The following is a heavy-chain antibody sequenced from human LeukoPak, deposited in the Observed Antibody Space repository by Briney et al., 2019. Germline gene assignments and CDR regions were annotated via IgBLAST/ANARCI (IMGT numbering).Heavy chain of an antibody. CDR1: GYSISSGYY. V-gene: IGHV4-38-2*02. CDR2: IYHSGST. J-gene: IGHJ4*02. Sequence: SETLSLTCTVSGYSISSGYYWGWIRQPPGKGLEWIGSIYHSGSTYYNPSLKSRVTISVDTSKNQFSLKLSSVTAADTAVYYCAREWRYSSSWYDGYWGQGTLVTVSS. CDR3: AREWRYSSSWYDGY. D-gene: IGHD6-13*01.